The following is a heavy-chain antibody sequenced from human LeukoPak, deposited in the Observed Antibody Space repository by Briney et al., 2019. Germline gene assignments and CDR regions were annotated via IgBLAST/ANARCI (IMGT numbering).Heavy chain of an antibody. D-gene: IGHD6-13*01. V-gene: IGHV4-28*01. CDR1: GYSISSSNW. CDR2: IYYSGST. Sequence: SDTPSLTCAVSGYSISSSNWWGWIRQPPGKGLEWIGYIYYSGSTYYNPSLKSRVTMSVDTSKNQFSLKLSSVTAVDTAVYYCARIQQQLVFDYWGQGTLVTVSS. J-gene: IGHJ4*02. CDR3: ARIQQQLVFDY.